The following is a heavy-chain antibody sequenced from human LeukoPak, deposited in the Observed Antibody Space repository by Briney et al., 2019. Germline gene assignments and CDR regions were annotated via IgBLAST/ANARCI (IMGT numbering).Heavy chain of an antibody. V-gene: IGHV3-30-3*01. CDR3: ARAGRGSYFEYYFDY. J-gene: IGHJ4*02. CDR1: GFTFSSYA. CDR2: ISYDGSNK. D-gene: IGHD1-26*01. Sequence: PGGSLRLSCAASGFTFSSYAMHWVRQAPGKGLEWVAVISYDGSNKYYADSVKGRFTISRDNSKNTLYLQMNSLRAEDTAAYYCARAGRGSYFEYYFDYWGQGTLVTVSS.